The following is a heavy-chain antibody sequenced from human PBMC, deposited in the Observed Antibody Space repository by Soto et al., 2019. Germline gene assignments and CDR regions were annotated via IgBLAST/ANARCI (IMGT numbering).Heavy chain of an antibody. CDR1: GFTFSSYG. V-gene: IGHV3-30*18. CDR3: AKDRRRWLQSGYGMDV. J-gene: IGHJ6*02. CDR2: ISYDGSSK. D-gene: IGHD5-12*01. Sequence: QVQLVESGGGVVQPGRSLRLSCAASGFTFSSYGMHWVRQAPGKGLEWVAVISYDGSSKYYADSVKGRFTISRDNSKNTLYLQMNSLRAEDTAVYYCAKDRRRWLQSGYGMDVWGQGTTVTVSS.